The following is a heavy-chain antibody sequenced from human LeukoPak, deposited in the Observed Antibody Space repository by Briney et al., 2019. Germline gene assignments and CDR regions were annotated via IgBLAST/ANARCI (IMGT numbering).Heavy chain of an antibody. J-gene: IGHJ1*01. D-gene: IGHD3-22*01. Sequence: QSGGSLRLSCAASGFTFSTYNMNWVRQAPGKGLEWVSSISSSSSFIHYADSVKGRFTISRDNANNSLFLQMNNLGADDTAVYYCARGDGSGFSPSVYFQHWGQGTLVTVSS. V-gene: IGHV3-21*06. CDR3: ARGDGSGFSPSVYFQH. CDR1: GFTFSTYN. CDR2: ISSSSSFI.